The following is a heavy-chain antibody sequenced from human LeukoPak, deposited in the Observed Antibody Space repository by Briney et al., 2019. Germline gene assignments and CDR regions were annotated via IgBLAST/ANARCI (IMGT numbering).Heavy chain of an antibody. Sequence: GGSLRLSCAASGFTVSSNDMSWVRQAPGKGLEWVSAISGSGGSTYYADSVKGRFTISRDNSKNTLYLQMNSLRAEDTAVYYCAKDGEQQLVIDYWGQGTLVTVSS. J-gene: IGHJ4*02. CDR3: AKDGEQQLVIDY. CDR2: ISGSGGST. CDR1: GFTVSSND. V-gene: IGHV3-23*01. D-gene: IGHD6-13*01.